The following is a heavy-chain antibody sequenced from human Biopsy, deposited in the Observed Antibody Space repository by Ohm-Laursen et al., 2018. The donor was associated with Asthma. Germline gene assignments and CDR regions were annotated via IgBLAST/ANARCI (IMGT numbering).Heavy chain of an antibody. CDR2: VYHSGET. Sequence: SDTLSLTCTVSGDSLRSTNYWAWVRQPPGNRLEGIGSVYHSGETYYSSSLRSRLTMSVDTSRNQFSLRLTSVTAADTAVYFCARHWSGNGWHDMFTWFDPWGLGTLVTVSS. D-gene: IGHD1-1*01. CDR3: ARHWSGNGWHDMFTWFDP. CDR1: GDSLRSTNY. J-gene: IGHJ5*02. V-gene: IGHV4-39*01.